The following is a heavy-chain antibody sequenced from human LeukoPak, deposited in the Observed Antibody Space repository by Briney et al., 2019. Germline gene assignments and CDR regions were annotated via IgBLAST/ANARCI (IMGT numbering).Heavy chain of an antibody. Sequence: ASVKVSCKASGYTFTGYYMHWVRQAPGQGLEWMGWINPNSGGTNYAQKFQGRVTMTRDTSISTAYMELSRLRSDDTAVYYCAKDVWFGEFRRWFDPWGQGTLVTVSS. V-gene: IGHV1-2*02. CDR3: AKDVWFGEFRRWFDP. CDR1: GYTFTGYY. D-gene: IGHD3-10*01. J-gene: IGHJ5*02. CDR2: INPNSGGT.